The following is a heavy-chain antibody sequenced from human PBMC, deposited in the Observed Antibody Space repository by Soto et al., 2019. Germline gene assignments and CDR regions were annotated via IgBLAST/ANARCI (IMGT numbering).Heavy chain of an antibody. CDR3: ARGTVRDHSFSGH. CDR1: GFTFSTYW. Sequence: EVQLVESGGDLVQPGGSLRLSCAASGFTFSTYWMHWVRQVPGKGPEWVSRMSSDGSSTAYADSVRGRFIISRDNAKNTLYLHMSSLSVDVTAMYYFARGTVRDHSFSGHWGLGSLARASS. V-gene: IGHV3-74*01. CDR2: MSSDGSST. J-gene: IGHJ4*02. D-gene: IGHD6-19*01.